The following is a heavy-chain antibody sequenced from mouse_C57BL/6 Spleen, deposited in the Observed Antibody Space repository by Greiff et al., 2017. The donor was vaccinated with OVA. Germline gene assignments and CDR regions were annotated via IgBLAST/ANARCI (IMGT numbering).Heavy chain of an antibody. D-gene: IGHD2-1*01. Sequence: FQLQQSGAELVRPGASVTLSCKASGYTFTDYEMHWVKQTPVHGLEWIGAIDPETGGTAYNQKFKGKAILTADKSSSTAYMELRSLTSEDSAVYYGTRSRYYGNYDYAMDYWGQGTSVTVSS. V-gene: IGHV1-15*01. CDR3: TRSRYYGNYDYAMDY. CDR1: GYTFTDYE. J-gene: IGHJ4*01. CDR2: IDPETGGT.